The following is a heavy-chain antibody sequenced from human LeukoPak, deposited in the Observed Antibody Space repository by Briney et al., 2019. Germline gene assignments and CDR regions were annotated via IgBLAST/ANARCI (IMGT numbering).Heavy chain of an antibody. CDR3: AKEYSSSWFYYYYGMDV. Sequence: PGGSLRLSCAASGFTFSSYAMHWVRQAPGKGLEWVAVISYDGSNKYYADSVKGRFTISRDNSKNTLYLQMNSLRAEDTAVYYCAKEYSSSWFYYYYGMDVGGQGTTVTVSS. D-gene: IGHD6-13*01. CDR2: ISYDGSNK. J-gene: IGHJ6*02. V-gene: IGHV3-30*04. CDR1: GFTFSSYA.